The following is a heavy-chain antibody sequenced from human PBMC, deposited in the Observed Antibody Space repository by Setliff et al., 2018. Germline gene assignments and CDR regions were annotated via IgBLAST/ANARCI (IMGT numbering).Heavy chain of an antibody. J-gene: IGHJ4*02. Sequence: SETLSLTCSVSGGAVSGDYWTWIRQPPGKGLEHIGYINYSGSTSYYNPSLKSRVTISVDTSKNQFSLKLSSVTAADTAVYYCARGRAGHSGHWGQGTLVTVSS. D-gene: IGHD6-19*01. CDR2: INYSGST. V-gene: IGHV4-59*08. CDR1: GGAVSGDY. CDR3: ARGRAGHSGH.